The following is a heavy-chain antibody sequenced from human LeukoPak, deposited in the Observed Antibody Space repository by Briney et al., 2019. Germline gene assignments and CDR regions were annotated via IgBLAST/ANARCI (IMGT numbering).Heavy chain of an antibody. CDR1: GGSFSGYY. Sequence: PSETLSLTCAVYGGSFSGYYWSWIRQPPGKGLEWIGEINHSGSTNYNPSLKSRVTISVDTSKNQFSLKLSSVTAADTAVYYCARGQTGGYVDYFDYWGQGTLVTVSS. CDR3: ARGQTGGYVDYFDY. V-gene: IGHV4-34*01. J-gene: IGHJ4*02. CDR2: INHSGST. D-gene: IGHD5-12*01.